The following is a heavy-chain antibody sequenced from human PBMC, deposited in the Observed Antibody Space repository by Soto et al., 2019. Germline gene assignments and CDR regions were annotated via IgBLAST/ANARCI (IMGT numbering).Heavy chain of an antibody. J-gene: IGHJ4*02. V-gene: IGHV1-18*01. CDR3: AKDQASGPYGSGSS. Sequence: GASVKVSCKASGYTFTSYGISWARQATGQGLERIRWISAYNGNTNYAQKIQGRVTMTTDTSTSTAYMELRSLRSDGTAVYFCAKDQASGPYGSGSSWGQGTLVTVSS. D-gene: IGHD3-10*01. CDR1: GYTFTSYG. CDR2: ISAYNGNT.